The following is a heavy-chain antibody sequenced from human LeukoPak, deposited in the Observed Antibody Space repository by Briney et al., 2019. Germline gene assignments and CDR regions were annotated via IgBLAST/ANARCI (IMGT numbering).Heavy chain of an antibody. J-gene: IGHJ4*02. V-gene: IGHV3-48*01. D-gene: IGHD2/OR15-2a*01. CDR2: ITSSSSTI. Sequence: GGSLRLSCAASGFTFTSYTMNWVRQAPGKGLEWVSYITSSSSTIYYADSVKGRFTMSRDNAENSLYLQMNSLRAEDTAVYYCARNFDSWGQGALVTVSS. CDR3: ARNFDS. CDR1: GFTFTSYT.